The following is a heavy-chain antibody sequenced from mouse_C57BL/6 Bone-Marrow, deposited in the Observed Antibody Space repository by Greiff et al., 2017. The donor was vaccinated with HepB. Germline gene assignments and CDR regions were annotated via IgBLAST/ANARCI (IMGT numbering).Heavy chain of an antibody. CDR2: IRSKSNNYAT. CDR3: VRHRWLLRERYARDY. D-gene: IGHD2-3*01. Sequence: EVKVVESGGGLVQPKGSLKLSCAASGFSFNTYAMNWVRQAPGKGLEWVARIRSKSNNYATYYADSVKDRFTISRDDSESMLYLQMNNLKTEDTAMYYCVRHRWLLRERYARDYWGQGTSVTVSS. CDR1: GFSFNTYA. J-gene: IGHJ4*01. V-gene: IGHV10-1*01.